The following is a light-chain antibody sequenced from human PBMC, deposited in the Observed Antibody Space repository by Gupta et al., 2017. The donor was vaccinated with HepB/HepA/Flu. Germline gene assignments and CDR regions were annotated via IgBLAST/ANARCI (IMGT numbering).Light chain of an antibody. CDR3: ATWDDTLNSVV. CDR2: ANN. J-gene: IGLJ2*01. CDR1: RSNIGTNY. V-gene: IGLV1-47*01. Sequence: QSVLTQPHSASATPGQRVTISCSGSRSNIGTNYVYWYEQVPGTAPKLLVYANNQRPSGVPDRFSGSNSGTSASLVISGLQSEDEAVYYCATWDDTLNSVVFGGGTKLTVL.